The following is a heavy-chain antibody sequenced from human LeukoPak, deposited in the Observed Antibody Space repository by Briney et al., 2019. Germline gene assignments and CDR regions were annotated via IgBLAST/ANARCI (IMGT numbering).Heavy chain of an antibody. CDR3: ARARAPATSYFYGMDV. CDR1: GLTFSTYG. CDR2: IWNDGTNK. Sequence: GGSLRLSCAASGLTFSTYGMHWVRQAPGKGLEWVSVIWNDGTNKYYANSVKGRFTISRDNPKNTLYLQMNSLRAEDTAVYHCARARAPATSYFYGMDVWGQGTTVTVSS. J-gene: IGHJ6*02. D-gene: IGHD2-15*01. V-gene: IGHV3-33*01.